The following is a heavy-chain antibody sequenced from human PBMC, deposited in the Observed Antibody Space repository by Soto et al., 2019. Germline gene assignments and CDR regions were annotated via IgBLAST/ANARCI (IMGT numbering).Heavy chain of an antibody. Sequence: QVQLVESGGGVVQPGRSLRLSCAASGFTFSSYGMHWVRQAPGKGLEWVAVISYDGSNKYYADSVKGRFTISRDNSKITLYLQMNSLRAEDTAVYYCAKGEGRITMVRGVIKGCGMDVWGQGTTVTVSS. CDR2: ISYDGSNK. J-gene: IGHJ6*02. V-gene: IGHV3-30*18. CDR3: AKGEGRITMVRGVIKGCGMDV. D-gene: IGHD3-10*01. CDR1: GFTFSSYG.